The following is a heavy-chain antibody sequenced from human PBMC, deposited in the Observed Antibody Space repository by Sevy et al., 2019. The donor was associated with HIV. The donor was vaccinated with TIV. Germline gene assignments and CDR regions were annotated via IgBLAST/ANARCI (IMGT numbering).Heavy chain of an antibody. CDR1: GYTFTGYY. V-gene: IGHV1-2*02. D-gene: IGHD6-6*01. Sequence: ASVKVSCKASGYTFTGYYMHWVRQAPGQGLEWMGWINPNSGGTNYAQKFQGRVTMTRDTSISTAYMELSRLRSDDTAVYYCARVSPLHSSSFDYYYYYMDVWGKGTTVTVSS. J-gene: IGHJ6*03. CDR2: INPNSGGT. CDR3: ARVSPLHSSSFDYYYYYMDV.